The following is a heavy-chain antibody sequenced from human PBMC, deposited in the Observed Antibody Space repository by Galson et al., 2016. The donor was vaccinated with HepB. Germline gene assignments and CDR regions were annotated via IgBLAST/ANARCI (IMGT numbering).Heavy chain of an antibody. CDR1: GYTFSDHY. V-gene: IGHV3-11*01. CDR3: AREEEGSVFGVVGLDA. CDR2: ISATGSTI. J-gene: IGHJ5*02. Sequence: SLRLSCAASGYTFSDHYMSWIRQAPGKGLEWIAYISATGSTIYYSDSVKGRFTISRDDARNSLSLQMHSLRVEDTAVYYCAREEEGSVFGVVGLDAWGQGTLVTVSS. D-gene: IGHD3-3*01.